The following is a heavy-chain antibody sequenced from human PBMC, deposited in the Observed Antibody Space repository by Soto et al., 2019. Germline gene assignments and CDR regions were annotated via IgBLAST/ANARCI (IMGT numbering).Heavy chain of an antibody. Sequence: QVQLVQSGAEVKKPGASVKVSCKASGYSFTDYHVHWVRQAPEQGLEWLGRINPKSGGTSTAQKFQGWVTMTRDTSINTAYMDLTRLRSDDTAVYYCARGHSTDCSNGVCSFFYNHEMDVWGQGTPITV. CDR2: INPKSGGT. CDR1: GYSFTDYH. CDR3: ARGHSTDCSNGVCSFFYNHEMDV. D-gene: IGHD2-8*01. V-gene: IGHV1-2*04. J-gene: IGHJ6*02.